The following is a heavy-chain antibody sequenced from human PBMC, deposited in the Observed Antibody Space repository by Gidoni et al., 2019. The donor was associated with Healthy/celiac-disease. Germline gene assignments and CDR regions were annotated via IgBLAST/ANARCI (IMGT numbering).Heavy chain of an antibody. V-gene: IGHV3-74*01. D-gene: IGHD2-2*01. CDR3: ARVDQLLNPDY. Sequence: VKGRFTISRDNAKNTLYLQMNSLRAEDTAVYYCARVDQLLNPDYWGQGTLVTVSS. J-gene: IGHJ4*02.